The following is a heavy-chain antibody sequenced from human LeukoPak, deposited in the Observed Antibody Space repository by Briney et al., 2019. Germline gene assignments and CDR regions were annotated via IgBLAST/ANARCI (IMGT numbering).Heavy chain of an antibody. D-gene: IGHD1-14*01. CDR2: INPNGGGT. V-gene: IGHV1-2*02. CDR3: ASMAEGSDYFDY. CDR1: GYTFTGYY. J-gene: IGHJ4*02. Sequence: GASVKVSCKASGYTFTGYYMHWVRQAPGQGLEWMGWINPNGGGTNYAQKFQGRVTMTRDTSISTAYMELSRLRSDDTAVYYCASMAEGSDYFDYWGQGTLVTVSS.